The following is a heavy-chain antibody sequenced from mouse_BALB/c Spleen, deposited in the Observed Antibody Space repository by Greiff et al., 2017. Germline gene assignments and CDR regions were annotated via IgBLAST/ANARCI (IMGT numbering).Heavy chain of an antibody. Sequence: DVHLVESGGGLVQPGGSRKLSCAASGFTFSSFGMHWVRQAPEKGLEWVAYISSGSSTIYYADTVKGRFTISRDNPKNTLFLQMTSLRSEDTAMYYCARSGELFAMDYWGQGTSVTVSS. J-gene: IGHJ4*01. D-gene: IGHD3-2*02. CDR3: ARSGELFAMDY. CDR1: GFTFSSFG. V-gene: IGHV5-17*02. CDR2: ISSGSSTI.